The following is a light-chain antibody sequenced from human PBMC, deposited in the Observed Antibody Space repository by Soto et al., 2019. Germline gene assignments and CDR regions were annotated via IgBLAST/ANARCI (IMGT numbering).Light chain of an antibody. CDR1: QSVSSSY. CDR3: QPYCSSPQT. CDR2: GAS. J-gene: IGKJ1*01. V-gene: IGKV3-20*01. Sequence: EIVLTQSPGTLSLSPGERATLSCRASQSVSSSYLAWYQQKPGQAPRLRIYGASSRATGIQDRFSGSGCVTDFNLTISRLEPEDFAVYYCQPYCSSPQTFGRRTKVEI.